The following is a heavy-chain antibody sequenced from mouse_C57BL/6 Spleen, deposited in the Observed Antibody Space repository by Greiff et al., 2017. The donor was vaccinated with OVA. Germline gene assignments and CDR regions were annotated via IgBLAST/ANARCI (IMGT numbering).Heavy chain of an antibody. J-gene: IGHJ4*01. Sequence: VKLMESGAELVRPGTSVKVSCKASGYAFTNYLIAWVKQRPGQGLEWIGVINPGSGGTNYNEKFKGKATLTADKSSSTAYMQLSSLTSEDSAVYFCARGAYDYETMGMDYWGQGTSVTVSS. CDR1: GYAFTNYL. CDR2: INPGSGGT. D-gene: IGHD2-4*01. CDR3: ARGAYDYETMGMDY. V-gene: IGHV1-54*01.